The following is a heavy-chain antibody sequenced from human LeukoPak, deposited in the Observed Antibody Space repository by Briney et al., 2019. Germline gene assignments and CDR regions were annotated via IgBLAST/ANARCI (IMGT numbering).Heavy chain of an antibody. D-gene: IGHD3-22*01. Sequence: SVKVSCKASGGTFSSYAISWVRQAPGQGLEWMGRIIPILGIANYAQKFQGRVTITADKSTSTAYMELSSLRSEDTAVYYCARGEQKAYYYDSSGYLGDYWGQGTLVTVSS. CDR1: GGTFSSYA. CDR3: ARGEQKAYYYDSSGYLGDY. V-gene: IGHV1-69*04. J-gene: IGHJ4*02. CDR2: IIPILGIA.